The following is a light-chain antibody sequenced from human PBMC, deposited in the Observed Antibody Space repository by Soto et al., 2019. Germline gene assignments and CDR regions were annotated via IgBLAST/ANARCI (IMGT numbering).Light chain of an antibody. V-gene: IGKV3-11*01. Sequence: EIVLTQSPATLSLSLGERATLSCRASQGINKYFAWYQQKPGQAPRLLIYGASKLATGIPARFSGSGSGTDFTLTISSLEPEDVAVYYCLQYGSSLWTFGQGTKVEIK. CDR1: QGINKY. CDR2: GAS. J-gene: IGKJ1*01. CDR3: LQYGSSLWT.